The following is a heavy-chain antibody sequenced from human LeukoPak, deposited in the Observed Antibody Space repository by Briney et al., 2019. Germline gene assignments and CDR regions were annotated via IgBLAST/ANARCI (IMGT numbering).Heavy chain of an antibody. J-gene: IGHJ5*02. D-gene: IGHD2-15*01. CDR3: ARDFSWASDP. CDR1: GFTFSSHK. CDR2: VKRDGSET. Sequence: GGSLRLSCAASGFTFSSHKMRWVRQAPGKGLEWVADVKRDGSETYHVDSVKGRFTISRDNARNSLYPQMNSLRAEDTAIYYCARDFSWASDPWGQGTLVTVSS. V-gene: IGHV3-7*01.